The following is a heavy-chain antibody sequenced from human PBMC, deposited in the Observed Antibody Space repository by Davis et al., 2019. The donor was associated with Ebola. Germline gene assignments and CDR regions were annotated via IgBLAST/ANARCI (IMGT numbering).Heavy chain of an antibody. CDR1: GFTFNTSW. J-gene: IGHJ6*02. Sequence: PGGSLRLSCAASGFTFNTSWMSWVRQGPGEGLVWVSHINRDGTTTNYADSVKGRFTISRDNAKNSLYLQMNSLRAEDTAVYYCAREGGRVLKVGVVVVAASRSYYGMDVWGQGTTVTVSS. CDR2: INRDGTTT. V-gene: IGHV3-74*01. CDR3: AREGGRVLKVGVVVVAASRSYYGMDV. D-gene: IGHD2-15*01.